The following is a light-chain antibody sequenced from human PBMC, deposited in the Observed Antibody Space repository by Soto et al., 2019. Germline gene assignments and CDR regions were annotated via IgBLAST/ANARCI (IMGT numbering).Light chain of an antibody. J-gene: IGKJ2*01. Sequence: EIVMTQSPATLSVSPGERATLSCRASETLGNNLAWYQQKPGQAPRRLIYGASTRATGIPAKFGGSGSGTEFTLTISSLQSEDFAVYYCQQYYSWPYTFGQGTKLEIK. CDR2: GAS. V-gene: IGKV3-15*01. CDR3: QQYYSWPYT. CDR1: ETLGNN.